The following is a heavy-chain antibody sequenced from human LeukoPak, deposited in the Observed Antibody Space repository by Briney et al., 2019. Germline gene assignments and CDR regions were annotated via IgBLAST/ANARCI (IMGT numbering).Heavy chain of an antibody. CDR1: GGSISSGGYS. D-gene: IGHD2-15*01. CDR2: IYHSGST. CDR3: ARGGGTSGFDP. Sequence: SETLSLTCAVSGGSISSGGYSWSWIRQPPGKGLEWIGYIYHSGSTYYNPSLKSRVTISVDRSKNQFSLKLSSVTAADTAVYYCARGGGTSGFDPWGQGTLVTVSS. V-gene: IGHV4-30-2*01. J-gene: IGHJ5*02.